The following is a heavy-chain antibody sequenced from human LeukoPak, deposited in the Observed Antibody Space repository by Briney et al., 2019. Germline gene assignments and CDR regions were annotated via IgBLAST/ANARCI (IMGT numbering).Heavy chain of an antibody. J-gene: IGHJ4*02. CDR2: IYYSGST. D-gene: IGHD2-15*01. CDR3: ARFIVVVVAATSEEHY. CDR1: GGSISSSSYY. V-gene: IGHV4-39*07. Sequence: SETLSLTCTVSGGSISSSSYYWGWIRQPPGKGLEWIGSIYYSGSTYYNPSLKSRVTISVDTSKNQFSLKLSSVTAADTAVYYCARFIVVVVAATSEEHYWGQGTLVTVSS.